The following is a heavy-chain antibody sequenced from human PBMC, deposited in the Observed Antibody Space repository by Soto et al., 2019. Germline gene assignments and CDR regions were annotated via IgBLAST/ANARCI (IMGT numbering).Heavy chain of an antibody. V-gene: IGHV3-48*01. CDR2: IRRHTSVT. CDR1: GFTFSSYA. J-gene: IGHJ6*02. D-gene: IGHD2-8*01. CDR3: AKDTLYYYYYYGMYV. Sequence: GGSLRLSCAASGFTFSSYAMSWVRQAPGKGLEWVSYIRRHTSVTAYADSVKGRFTISRDSAKNTLYLQMNSLRAEDTAVYYCAKDTLYYYYYYGMYVSGQGTTDTVSS.